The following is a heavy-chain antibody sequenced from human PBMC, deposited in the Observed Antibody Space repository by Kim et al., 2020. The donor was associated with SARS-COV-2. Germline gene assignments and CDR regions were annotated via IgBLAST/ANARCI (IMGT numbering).Heavy chain of an antibody. Sequence: SETLSLTCAVYGGSFSGYYWSWIRQPPGKGLEWIGEINHSGSTNYNPSLKSRVTISVDTSKNQFSLKLSSVTAADTAVYYCARRSYIVVVPATLDYWGQG. D-gene: IGHD2-2*01. J-gene: IGHJ4*02. CDR3: ARRSYIVVVPATLDY. CDR1: GGSFSGYY. CDR2: INHSGST. V-gene: IGHV4-34*01.